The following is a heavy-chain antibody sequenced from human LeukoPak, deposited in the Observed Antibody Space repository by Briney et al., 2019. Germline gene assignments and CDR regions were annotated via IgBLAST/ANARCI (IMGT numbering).Heavy chain of an antibody. Sequence: PGGSLRLSCASSGFTLNRHALRGVRQAPGKGGVWVSAISGSGGSTYYADSVKGRFTISRDNSKNTLYLQMNSLRAEDTAVYYCAKDLPGEGGWNYWGQGTLVTVSS. V-gene: IGHV3-23*01. J-gene: IGHJ4*02. CDR1: GFTLNRHA. D-gene: IGHD3-10*01. CDR3: AKDLPGEGGWNY. CDR2: ISGSGGST.